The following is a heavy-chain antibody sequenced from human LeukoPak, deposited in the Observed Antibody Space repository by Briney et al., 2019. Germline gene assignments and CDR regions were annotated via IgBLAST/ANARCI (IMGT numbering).Heavy chain of an antibody. Sequence: GGSLRLSCAASGFTFSSYAMHWVRQAPGKGLEWVAVISYDGSNKYYADSVKGRFTISRDNSKNTLYLQMNSLRAEDTAVYYCARDLAPGVVVPAAPLDYWGQGTLVTVSS. J-gene: IGHJ4*02. D-gene: IGHD2-2*01. CDR2: ISYDGSNK. CDR1: GFTFSSYA. V-gene: IGHV3-30-3*01. CDR3: ARDLAPGVVVPAAPLDY.